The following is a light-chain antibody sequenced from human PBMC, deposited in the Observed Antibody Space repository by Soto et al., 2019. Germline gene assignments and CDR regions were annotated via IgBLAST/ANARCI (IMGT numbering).Light chain of an antibody. CDR2: GAS. Sequence: EILMTQSPATLSVSPGGRVTLSCRASQSVGNNLAWYQQKPGQAPRLLIYGASTRATGIPARFSGSGSGTEFTLTISSLNSEDFSVYYCQQHSDWPYTFGQGTKLE. CDR1: QSVGNN. V-gene: IGKV3-15*01. CDR3: QQHSDWPYT. J-gene: IGKJ2*01.